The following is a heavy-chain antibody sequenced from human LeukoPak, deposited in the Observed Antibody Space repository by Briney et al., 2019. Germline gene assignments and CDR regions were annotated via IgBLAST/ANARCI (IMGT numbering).Heavy chain of an antibody. Sequence: SETLSLTCAVYGRSFSGYYWSWIRQPPGKGLEWIGEINHSGSTNYNPSLKSRVTISVDTSKNQFSLKLSSVTAADTAVYYCARTYYYGSGSYRPPRGYFQHWGQGTLVTVSS. J-gene: IGHJ1*01. CDR3: ARTYYYGSGSYRPPRGYFQH. CDR2: INHSGST. V-gene: IGHV4-34*01. D-gene: IGHD3-10*01. CDR1: GRSFSGYY.